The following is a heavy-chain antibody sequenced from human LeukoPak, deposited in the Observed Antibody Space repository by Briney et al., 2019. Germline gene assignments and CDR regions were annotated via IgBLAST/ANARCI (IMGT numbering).Heavy chain of an antibody. CDR2: IYTSGST. V-gene: IGHV4-4*07. J-gene: IGHJ3*02. D-gene: IGHD2-15*01. CDR3: AREPPRRNIVVVVAATVEAFDI. CDR1: GGSISSYY. Sequence: PSETLSLTCTVSGGSISSYYWSWIRQPAGKGLEWIGRIYTSGSTNYNPSLKSRVTMSVDTSKNQFSLKLRSVTAADTAVYYCAREPPRRNIVVVVAATVEAFDIWGQGTMVTVSS.